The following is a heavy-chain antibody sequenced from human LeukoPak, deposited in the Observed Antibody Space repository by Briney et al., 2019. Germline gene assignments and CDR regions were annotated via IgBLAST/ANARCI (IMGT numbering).Heavy chain of an antibody. V-gene: IGHV3-49*03. CDR1: GFTFGDYA. J-gene: IGHJ4*02. Sequence: GGSLRLSCTASGFTFGDYAMSWIRQAPGKGLEWVGFIRSKAYGETADYAASVKGRFTISRDDSKAIAYLQMNSLKTEDTAVYHCTRDRGAYNLYDYWGQGTPVTVSS. D-gene: IGHD1-1*01. CDR2: IRSKAYGETA. CDR3: TRDRGAYNLYDY.